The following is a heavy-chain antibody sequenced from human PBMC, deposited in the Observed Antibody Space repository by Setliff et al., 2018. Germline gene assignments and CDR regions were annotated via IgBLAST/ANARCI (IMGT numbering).Heavy chain of an antibody. CDR2: INHSGST. CDR3: ARGIRGYCSSMSCSNESWP. J-gene: IGHJ4*03. V-gene: IGHV4-34*01. Sequence: SETLSLTCAVYSGSFSGYFWSWIRQPPGKGLEWIGEINHSGSTNYNPSLKSRVTISVDTSKNQFSLKLSSVTAADTAGYYCARGIRGYCSSMSCSNESWPWGQGTLVPVSS. CDR1: SGSFSGYF. D-gene: IGHD2-2*01.